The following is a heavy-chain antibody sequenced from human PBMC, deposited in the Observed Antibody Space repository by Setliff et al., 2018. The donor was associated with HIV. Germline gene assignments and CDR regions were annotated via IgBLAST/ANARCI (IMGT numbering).Heavy chain of an antibody. CDR2: INQSGGI. Sequence: SETLSLTCAVYGGSFSGYYWSWIRQPPGKGLEWIGEINQSGGINYNPSLKSRVTISIDTFKHQFSMKLYSVTAADTAVYYCATASGYDLFMGAFDIWGQGTMVTVSS. V-gene: IGHV4-34*01. CDR3: ATASGYDLFMGAFDI. J-gene: IGHJ3*02. CDR1: GGSFSGYY. D-gene: IGHD5-12*01.